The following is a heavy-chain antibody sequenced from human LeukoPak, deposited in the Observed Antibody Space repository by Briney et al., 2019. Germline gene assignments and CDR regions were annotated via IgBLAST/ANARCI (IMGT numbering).Heavy chain of an antibody. V-gene: IGHV4-34*01. CDR3: ARVPFRIAVAGHFDY. Sequence: SETLSLTCAVYGGSFSGYYRSWIRQPPGKGLEWIGEINHSGSTNYNPSLKSRVTTSVDTSKNQFSLKLSSVTAADTAVYYCARVPFRIAVAGHFDYWGQGTLVTVSS. D-gene: IGHD6-19*01. CDR1: GGSFSGYY. J-gene: IGHJ4*02. CDR2: INHSGST.